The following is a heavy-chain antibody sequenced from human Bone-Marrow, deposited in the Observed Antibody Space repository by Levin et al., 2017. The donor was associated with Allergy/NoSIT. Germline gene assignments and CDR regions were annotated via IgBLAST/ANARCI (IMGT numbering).Heavy chain of an antibody. CDR3: AKRRGAVTGDYYFDY. CDR2: IRTNAEGGTT. V-gene: IGHV3-15*01. D-gene: IGHD6-19*01. J-gene: IGHJ4*02. Sequence: GGSLRLSCAASGFNFINAWMSWVRQAPGKGLEWIGRIRTNAEGGTTDYAAPVKGRFTISRDDSKSTVYLQMNSLRAEDTAVYYCAKRRGAVTGDYYFDYWGQGTLVTVSS. CDR1: GFNFINAW.